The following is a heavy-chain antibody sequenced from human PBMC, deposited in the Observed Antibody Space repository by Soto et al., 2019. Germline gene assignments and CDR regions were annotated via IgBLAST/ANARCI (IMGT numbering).Heavy chain of an antibody. Sequence: GGSLRLSCAASGFTFSNAWMSWVRQAPGKGLEWVSRIKSKTDGGTTDYAAPVKGRFTISRDDSKNTLYLQMNSLKTEDTAVYYCTTVPHYYDSSGYYYVYYFDYWGQGTLVTVSS. CDR2: IKSKTDGGTT. J-gene: IGHJ4*02. D-gene: IGHD3-22*01. CDR1: GFTFSNAW. CDR3: TTVPHYYDSSGYYYVYYFDY. V-gene: IGHV3-15*01.